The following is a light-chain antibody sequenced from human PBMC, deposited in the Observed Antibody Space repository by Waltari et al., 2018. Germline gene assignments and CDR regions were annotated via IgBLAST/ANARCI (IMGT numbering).Light chain of an antibody. CDR3: VQYKSYPLT. Sequence: DIQMTQSPSTLYASVGARVTITCRASQSVRNWLAWYQQKPGKAPIPLIYTVFNLESGVPSRFSGSGSGTECTLTSSGLQPDDFATYYCVQYKSYPLTFGGGTKVEIK. J-gene: IGKJ4*01. CDR1: QSVRNW. V-gene: IGKV1-5*03. CDR2: TVF.